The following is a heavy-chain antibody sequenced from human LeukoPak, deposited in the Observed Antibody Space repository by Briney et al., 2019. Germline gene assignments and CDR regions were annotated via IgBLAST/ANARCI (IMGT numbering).Heavy chain of an antibody. Sequence: AASVKVSCKVSGYTLTELSMHWVRQAPGKGLEWMGGFDPEDGETIYAQKFQGRVTMTEDTSTDTAYMELSSLRSEYTAVYYCWVQTVTNNGYYYYGMDVWGQGTTVTVSS. CDR1: GYTLTELS. D-gene: IGHD1/OR15-1a*01. CDR2: FDPEDGET. J-gene: IGHJ6*02. CDR3: WVQTVTNNGYYYYGMDV. V-gene: IGHV1-24*01.